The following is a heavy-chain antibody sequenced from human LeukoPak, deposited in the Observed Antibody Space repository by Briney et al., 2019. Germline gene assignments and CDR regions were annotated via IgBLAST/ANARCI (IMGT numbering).Heavy chain of an antibody. D-gene: IGHD4-23*01. J-gene: IGHJ4*02. Sequence: SGGSVRLSCAAYVFTFDVYGMRGVRRAPGRGLEGVSGITWNGCRTGYADSVEGRFNISRDNATNSLYLQTNSLRTEDTAVYYCARIEDYGGDSKWFEYWGQGTLVTVSS. CDR2: ITWNGCRT. CDR1: VFTFDVYG. V-gene: IGHV3-20*04. CDR3: ARIEDYGGDSKWFEY.